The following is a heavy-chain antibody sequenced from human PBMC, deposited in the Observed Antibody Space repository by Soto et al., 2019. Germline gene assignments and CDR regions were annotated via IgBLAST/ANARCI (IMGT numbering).Heavy chain of an antibody. J-gene: IGHJ4*02. D-gene: IGHD1-7*01. CDR1: GVSITSGDYY. Sequence: QIQLQESGPGLVKPSQTLSLPCSVSGVSITSGDYYWSWIRKHPVMGLTWMGYSHSDGDTAYNPSLRSRLAFSVDTHANQFSLRLTSVTAADTAVYYWARDRGPAGVSELWGQGPLVTVSS. CDR3: ARDRGPAGVSEL. CDR2: SHSDGDT. V-gene: IGHV4-31*03.